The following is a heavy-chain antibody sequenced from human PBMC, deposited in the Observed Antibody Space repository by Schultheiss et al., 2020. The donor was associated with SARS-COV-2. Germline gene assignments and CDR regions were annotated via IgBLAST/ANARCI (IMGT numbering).Heavy chain of an antibody. CDR2: IYHSGST. CDR3: ARHKAAAGMSEYFQH. V-gene: IGHV4-4*02. Sequence: SETLSLTCAVSGGSISSSNWWSWVRQPPGKGLEWIGEIYHSGSTNYNPSLKSRVTISVDKSKNQFSLKLSSVTAADTAVYYCARHKAAAGMSEYFQHWGQGTLVTVSS. D-gene: IGHD6-13*01. J-gene: IGHJ1*01. CDR1: GGSISSSNW.